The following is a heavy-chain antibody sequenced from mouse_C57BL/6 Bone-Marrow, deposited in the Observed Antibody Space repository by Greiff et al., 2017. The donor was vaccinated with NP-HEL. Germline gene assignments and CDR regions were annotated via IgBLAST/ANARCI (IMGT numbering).Heavy chain of an antibody. Sequence: QVQLKQSGAELARPGASVKLSCKASGYTFTSYGISWVKQRTGQGLEWIGEIYPRSGNTYYNEKFKGKATLTADKSSSTAYMELRSLTSEDSAVYFCARGGYYYGSSYWGQGTTLTVSS. J-gene: IGHJ2*01. CDR2: IYPRSGNT. V-gene: IGHV1-81*01. D-gene: IGHD1-1*01. CDR3: ARGGYYYGSSY. CDR1: GYTFTSYG.